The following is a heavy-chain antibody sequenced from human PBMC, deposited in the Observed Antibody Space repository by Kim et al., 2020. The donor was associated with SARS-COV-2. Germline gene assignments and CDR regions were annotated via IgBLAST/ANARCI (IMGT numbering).Heavy chain of an antibody. D-gene: IGHD5-12*01. Sequence: YHHPSLKSRVAVSGDTSNNQISLELSSVTAADTAMYYCARSKNSDYYYDYWGQGALVIVSS. CDR3: ARSKNSDYYYDY. J-gene: IGHJ4*02. V-gene: IGHV4-30-2*04.